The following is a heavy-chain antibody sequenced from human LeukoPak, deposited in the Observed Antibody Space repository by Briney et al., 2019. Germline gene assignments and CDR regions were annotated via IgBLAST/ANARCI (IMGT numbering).Heavy chain of an antibody. D-gene: IGHD3-3*01. J-gene: IGHJ4*02. CDR1: GFTFSSYW. V-gene: IGHV3-7*01. CDR2: IKQDASQE. Sequence: GGSLRLSCAASGFTFSSYWMSWVRQAPGKGPEWVAHIKQDASQEDHVDSVKGRFTISRNNAKNSLYLQMNSLRAEDTAVYYCARGVVYPTWSGPHWSDYWGQGTLVTVSS. CDR3: ARGVVYPTWSGPHWSDY.